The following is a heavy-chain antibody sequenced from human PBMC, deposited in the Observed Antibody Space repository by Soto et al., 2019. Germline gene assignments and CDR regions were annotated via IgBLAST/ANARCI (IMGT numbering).Heavy chain of an antibody. CDR2: IYYSGST. Sequence: SETLSLTCTVSGGSISSYYWSWIRQPPGKGLEWIGYIYYSGSTNYNPSLKSRVTISVDTSKNQFSLKLSSVTAADTAVYYCARDLNFGEFDYWGQGTLVTVSS. D-gene: IGHD3-10*01. CDR1: GGSISSYY. J-gene: IGHJ4*02. V-gene: IGHV4-59*01. CDR3: ARDLNFGEFDY.